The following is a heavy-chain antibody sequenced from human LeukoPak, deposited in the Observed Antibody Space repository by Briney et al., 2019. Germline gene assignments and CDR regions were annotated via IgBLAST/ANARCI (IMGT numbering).Heavy chain of an antibody. J-gene: IGHJ5*02. Sequence: SGALSLTCTVSGGSISSHYWSWIRQPPGKGLEWIGYISYSGSTDYNPSLKSRVTISVDTSNNQFSLRLTSVTASDTAVYYCARETAGWFDPWGQGTLVTVSS. CDR2: ISYSGST. V-gene: IGHV4-59*11. CDR3: ARETAGWFDP. D-gene: IGHD6-25*01. CDR1: GGSISSHY.